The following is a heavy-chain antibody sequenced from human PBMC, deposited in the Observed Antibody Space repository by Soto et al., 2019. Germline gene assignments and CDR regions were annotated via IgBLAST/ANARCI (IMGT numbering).Heavy chain of an antibody. CDR2: ITPFNGNT. CDR3: ARSRQYCSGGSCYLPTSNDDFDI. CDR1: GYTFTYRY. D-gene: IGHD2-15*01. J-gene: IGHJ3*02. V-gene: IGHV1-45*02. Sequence: GASLKVSCKASGYTFTYRYLHWVRQAPGQALEWMGWITPFNGNTNYAQKFQDRVTSTRDRSMSTAYMELSSLRSEDTAMYYCARSRQYCSGGSCYLPTSNDDFDIWGQGTMVTVSS.